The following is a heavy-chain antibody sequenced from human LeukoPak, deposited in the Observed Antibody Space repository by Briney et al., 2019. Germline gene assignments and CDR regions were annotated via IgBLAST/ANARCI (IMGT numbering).Heavy chain of an antibody. Sequence: SSETLSLTCTVSGGSISSSSYYWGWIRQPPGKGLEWIGSIYYSGSAYYNPSLKSRVTLSVDTTKNQFSLKLSSVTAADSAIYYCARGLGDSGYDFLAYWGQGSLVTVSS. CDR3: ARGLGDSGYDFLAY. CDR1: GGSISSSSYY. V-gene: IGHV4-39*07. D-gene: IGHD5-12*01. CDR2: IYYSGSA. J-gene: IGHJ4*02.